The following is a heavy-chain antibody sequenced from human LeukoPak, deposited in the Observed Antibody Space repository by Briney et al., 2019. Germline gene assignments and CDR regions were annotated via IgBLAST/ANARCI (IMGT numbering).Heavy chain of an antibody. J-gene: IGHJ4*02. CDR2: INPNSGGT. V-gene: IGHV1-2*02. CDR3: ARGGNSGLPWWHYFDY. Sequence: ASVKVSCKASGYTFTGYYMHWVRQAPGQGLEWMGWINPNSGGTNYAQKFQGRVTMTRDTSISTAYMELSSLRSEDTAVYYCARGGNSGLPWWHYFDYWGQGTLVTVSS. CDR1: GYTFTGYY. D-gene: IGHD4-23*01.